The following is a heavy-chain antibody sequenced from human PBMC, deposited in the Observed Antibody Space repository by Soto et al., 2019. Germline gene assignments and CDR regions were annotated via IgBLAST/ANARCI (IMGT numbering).Heavy chain of an antibody. CDR3: GRGSGKGAYFDY. Sequence: EVQLVESGGGLVQPGGSQRLSCAASGFTFSDHYMDWVRQAPGKGLEWVGRIRNKANSYTTDYAASVKGRFTISRDDSKDSLYLQMNSLKTEDTAIYYCGRGSGKGAYFDYWGHGTLATVSS. J-gene: IGHJ4*01. CDR1: GFTFSDHY. D-gene: IGHD1-26*01. CDR2: IRNKANSYTT. V-gene: IGHV3-72*01.